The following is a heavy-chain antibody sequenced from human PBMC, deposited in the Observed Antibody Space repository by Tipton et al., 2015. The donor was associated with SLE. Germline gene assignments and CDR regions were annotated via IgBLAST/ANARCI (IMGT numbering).Heavy chain of an antibody. V-gene: IGHV3-20*04. CDR3: ARDLVTTSYYFDY. CDR1: GFTFSSFA. J-gene: IGHJ4*02. Sequence: SLRLSCAASGFTFSSFAMSWIRQAPGKGLEWVSGINWNGGSTGYADSVKGRFTISRDNAKNSLYLQMNSLRAEDTALYYCARDLVTTSYYFDYWGQGTLVTVSS. CDR2: INWNGGST. D-gene: IGHD4-17*01.